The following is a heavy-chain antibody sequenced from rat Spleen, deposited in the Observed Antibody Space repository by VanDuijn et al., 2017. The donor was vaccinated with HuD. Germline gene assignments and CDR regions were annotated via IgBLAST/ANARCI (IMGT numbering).Heavy chain of an antibody. CDR2: ISTGGSNT. CDR3: ARGLFAY. V-gene: IGHV5S13*01. Sequence: EVQLVESGGGLVLPGRSLKLSCAASGFTFSSYYMAWVRQAPTKGLEWVASISTGGSNTYYGDSVKGRFTISRDNAKNTQYLQMDSLRSEDTATYYCARGLFAYWGQGTLVTVSS. J-gene: IGHJ3*01. CDR1: GFTFSSYY.